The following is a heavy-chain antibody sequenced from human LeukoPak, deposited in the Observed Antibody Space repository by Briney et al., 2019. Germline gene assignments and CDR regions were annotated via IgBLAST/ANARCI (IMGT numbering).Heavy chain of an antibody. CDR2: ITWNSAIT. V-gene: IGHV3-9*01. CDR3: VKGLGFGRDYYYYGLDV. D-gene: IGHD5/OR15-5a*01. J-gene: IGHJ6*02. CDR1: GFTFDDYA. Sequence: GGSLRLSCSASGFTFDDYAMHWARQAPGKGLEWVSGITWNSAITGYADSVKGRFTISRDNAKNSLYLQMSSLRTEDTALYYCVKGLGFGRDYYYYGLDVWGQGTTVTVSS.